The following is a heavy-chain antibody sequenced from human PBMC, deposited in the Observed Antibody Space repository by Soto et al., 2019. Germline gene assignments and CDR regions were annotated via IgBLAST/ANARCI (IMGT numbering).Heavy chain of an antibody. CDR3: AREGDRYGTVCFDS. Sequence: EVQLLDSGGGLVQPGGSLRLSCAAFGFTFSSYGLSWVRQAPGKGLEWVAGIPVIGERRYYADSVKGRFTISRDNAKNTLYLQMNSLRVEDAAVYFCAREGDRYGTVCFDSWGQGTLVTVSS. J-gene: IGHJ4*02. CDR1: GFTFSSYG. V-gene: IGHV3-23*01. CDR2: IPVIGERR. D-gene: IGHD1-1*01.